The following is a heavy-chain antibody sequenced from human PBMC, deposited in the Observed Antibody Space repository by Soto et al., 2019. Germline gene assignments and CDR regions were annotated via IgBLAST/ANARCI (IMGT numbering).Heavy chain of an antibody. J-gene: IGHJ4*02. V-gene: IGHV3-23*01. D-gene: IGHD6-25*01. Sequence: GGSLRLSCAASGFTFSNSAMNWVRQAPGKGLEWVSRISSSGGSTYYADSVKGRFTISRDNSKNTLYLQMNSLRAEDTALYYCARLLGSSGTPFDYWGQGTPITVSS. CDR2: ISSSGGST. CDR3: ARLLGSSGTPFDY. CDR1: GFTFSNSA.